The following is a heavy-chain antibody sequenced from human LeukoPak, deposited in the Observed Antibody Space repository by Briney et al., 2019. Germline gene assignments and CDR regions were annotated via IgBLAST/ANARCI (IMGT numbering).Heavy chain of an antibody. V-gene: IGHV1-2*02. CDR3: ARGVRTYGGNSTSTYENY. D-gene: IGHD4-23*01. J-gene: IGHJ4*02. CDR1: GYTFTGYY. CDR2: INPNSGGT. Sequence: ASVKVSCKASGYTFTGYYMHWVRQAPGQGLEWMGWINPNSGGTNYAQKFQGRVTMTRDTSISTAYMELSRLRSDDTAVYYCARGVRTYGGNSTSTYENYWGQGTLVNVSS.